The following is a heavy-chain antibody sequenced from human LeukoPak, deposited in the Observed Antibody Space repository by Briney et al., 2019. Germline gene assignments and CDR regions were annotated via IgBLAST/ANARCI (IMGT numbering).Heavy chain of an antibody. CDR2: IIPILGIA. V-gene: IGHV1-69*04. CDR3: ARDTSSGWYGASDY. J-gene: IGHJ4*02. Sequence: GASVKVSCKASGGTSSSYTISWVRQAPGQGLEWMGRIIPILGIANYAQKFQGRVTITADKSTSTAYMELSSLRSEDTAVYYRARDTSSGWYGASDYWGQGTLVTVSS. D-gene: IGHD6-19*01. CDR1: GGTSSSYT.